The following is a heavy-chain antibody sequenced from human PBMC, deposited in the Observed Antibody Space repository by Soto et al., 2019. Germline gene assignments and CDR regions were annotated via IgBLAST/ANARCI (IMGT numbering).Heavy chain of an antibody. CDR1: GFTFSSYG. Sequence: QVQLVESGGGVVQPGKSLRLSCAGSGFTFSSYGMDWVRQAPGKGLEWVAVISYDGSNKYYADFVKGRFTISRDNSKNTLYLKMSRLRSDYTAVYYCSKDRMGAGVRGYFDYGGQGTLVTVSS. J-gene: IGHJ4*02. V-gene: IGHV3-30*18. CDR2: ISYDGSNK. CDR3: SKDRMGAGVRGYFDY. D-gene: IGHD3-10*01.